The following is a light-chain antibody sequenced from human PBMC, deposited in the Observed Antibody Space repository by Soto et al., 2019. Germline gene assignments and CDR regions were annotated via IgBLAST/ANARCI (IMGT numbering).Light chain of an antibody. J-gene: IGKJ5*01. CDR1: QSFTSRS. CDR2: GAS. CDR3: QQRRYWQVT. Sequence: EIVLTQSPGTLSLSPGARATLSCRASQSFTSRSLAWYQQQPGLAPRLLISGASNRAAGIPDRFSGSGSGTDFTLTISSLEPEDFAVYYCQQRRYWQVTFGQGTRLEIK. V-gene: IGKV3D-20*02.